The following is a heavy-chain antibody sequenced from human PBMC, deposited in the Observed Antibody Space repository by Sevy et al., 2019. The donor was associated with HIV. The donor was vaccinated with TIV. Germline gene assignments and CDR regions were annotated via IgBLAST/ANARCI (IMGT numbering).Heavy chain of an antibody. D-gene: IGHD6-6*01. J-gene: IGHJ4*02. CDR1: GASVSSGSFF. CDR2: IYYSGST. V-gene: IGHV4-61*01. CDR3: ARDQAESSSTGGLDS. Sequence: SETLSLTCSVSGASVSSGSFFWTWIRQAPGKGLEWIRYIYYSGSTNYNPSLKSRVTFSVDTSKNQFSLKLRSVTAADTAVYYCARDQAESSSTGGLDSWGPGALVTVSS.